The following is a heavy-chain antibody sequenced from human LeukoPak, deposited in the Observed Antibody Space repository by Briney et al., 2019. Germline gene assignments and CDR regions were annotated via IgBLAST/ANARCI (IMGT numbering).Heavy chain of an antibody. V-gene: IGHV3-53*01. CDR1: GFTFSSYT. D-gene: IGHD1-26*01. CDR2: IYSGGST. J-gene: IGHJ6*02. CDR3: ARDSPTVGGYGMDV. Sequence: AGSLRLSCATSGFTFSSYTMSWVRQTPGKGLEWVSVIYSGGSTYYADSVKGRFTISRDNSKNTLNLQMNSLRADDTAVYYCARDSPTVGGYGMDVWGQGTTVTVSS.